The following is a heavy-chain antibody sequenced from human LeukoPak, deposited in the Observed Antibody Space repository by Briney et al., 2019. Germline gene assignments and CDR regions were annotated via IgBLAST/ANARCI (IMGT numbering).Heavy chain of an antibody. Sequence: PGGSLRLSCAASGFIFNNYGLIWVRQAPGKGLEWVSAISNDGGGTQYADFVKGRLTISRDNSKHTLFLQMNSLRAEDTALYYCAKGSSGYFADLWGQGTLVTVSS. V-gene: IGHV3-23*01. CDR3: AKGSSGYFADL. CDR2: ISNDGGGT. CDR1: GFIFNNYG. D-gene: IGHD3-22*01. J-gene: IGHJ5*02.